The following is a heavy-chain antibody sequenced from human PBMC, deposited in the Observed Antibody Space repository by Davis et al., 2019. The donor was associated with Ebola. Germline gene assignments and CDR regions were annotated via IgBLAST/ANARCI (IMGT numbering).Heavy chain of an antibody. CDR3: ARDFGFATRYYYYGMDV. CDR1: GYTFTSYA. J-gene: IGHJ6*02. CDR2: INAGNGNT. V-gene: IGHV1-3*01. D-gene: IGHD6-6*01. Sequence: ASVKVSCKASGYTFTSYAIHWVRQAPGQRLEWMGWINAGNGNTKYSQKFQGRVTITRDTSASTAYMELSSLRSEDTAVYYCARDFGFATRYYYYGMDVWGQGTTVTVSS.